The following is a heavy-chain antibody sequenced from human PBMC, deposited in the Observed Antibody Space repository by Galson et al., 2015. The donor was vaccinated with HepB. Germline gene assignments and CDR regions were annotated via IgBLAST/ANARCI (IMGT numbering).Heavy chain of an antibody. Sequence: SLRLSCAASGFTFSNAWMNWVRQAPGKGLEWVGRVKSKPDGGTIDYVAPVKGRFTISRDDSKNTLHLQMNSLKTEDTAVYYCATGRAFDIWGQGTMVTVSS. V-gene: IGHV3-15*01. CDR2: VKSKPDGGTI. J-gene: IGHJ3*02. CDR3: ATGRAFDI. CDR1: GFTFSNAW.